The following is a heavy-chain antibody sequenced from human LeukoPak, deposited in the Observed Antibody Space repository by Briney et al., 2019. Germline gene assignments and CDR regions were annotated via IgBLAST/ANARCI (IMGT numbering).Heavy chain of an antibody. V-gene: IGHV1-69*13. J-gene: IGHJ6*02. D-gene: IGHD3-3*01. CDR2: IIPIFGTA. CDR3: ARDSAPGRTVLRFLEWLLGGMDV. Sequence: ASVKVSCKASGGTFSSYAISWVRQAPGQGLEWMGGIIPIFGTANYAQKFQGRVTITADESTSTAYMELSSLRSEDTAVYYCARDSAPGRTVLRFLEWLLGGMDVWGQGTTVTVSS. CDR1: GGTFSSYA.